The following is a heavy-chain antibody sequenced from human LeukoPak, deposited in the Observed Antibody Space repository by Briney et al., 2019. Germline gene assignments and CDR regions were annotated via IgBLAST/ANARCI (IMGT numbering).Heavy chain of an antibody. V-gene: IGHV1-2*02. Sequence: GASVKVSCKASGYTFTGYYMHWVRQAPGQGLEWMGWINPNSGGTNYAQKFQGRVTMTRDTSTSTAYMELSSLRSEDTAVYYCARDPPLYSGYDPYSNFDYWGQGTLVTVSS. CDR2: INPNSGGT. D-gene: IGHD5-12*01. CDR1: GYTFTGYY. CDR3: ARDPPLYSGYDPYSNFDY. J-gene: IGHJ4*02.